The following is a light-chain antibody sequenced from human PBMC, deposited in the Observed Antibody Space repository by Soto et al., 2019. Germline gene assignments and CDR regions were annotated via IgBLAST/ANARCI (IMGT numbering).Light chain of an antibody. CDR1: TGAVTSGHY. CDR2: DTS. V-gene: IGLV7-46*01. J-gene: IGLJ1*01. CDR3: LLSYGGAYV. Sequence: QAVVTQEPSLTVSPGGTVTLTCGSSTGAVTSGHYPYWFQQKPGQAPRTLIYDTSDKHSWTPARFSGSLLGGKAALTLSGAQPEDEDEYYCLLSYGGAYVFGTGTKVTVL.